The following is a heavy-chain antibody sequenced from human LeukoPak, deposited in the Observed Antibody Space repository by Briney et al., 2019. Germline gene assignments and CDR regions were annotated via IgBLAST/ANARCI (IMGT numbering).Heavy chain of an antibody. J-gene: IGHJ4*02. V-gene: IGHV2-5*01. CDR2: IYWNDDK. CDR3: AHRRDGGSCYDY. CDR1: GFSLSTSGVG. D-gene: IGHD2-15*01. Sequence: ESGPTLVKPTQPLTLTCTFSGFSLSTSGVGVGWIRQPPGKALEWLALIYWNDDKRYSPSLKSRLTITKDTSKNQVVLTMTNMDPVDTATYYCAHRRDGGSCYDYWGQGTLVTVSS.